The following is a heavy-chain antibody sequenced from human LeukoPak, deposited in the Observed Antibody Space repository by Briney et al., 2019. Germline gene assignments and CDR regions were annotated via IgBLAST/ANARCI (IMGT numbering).Heavy chain of an antibody. D-gene: IGHD3-22*01. Sequence: SETLSLTCTVSGGSISSYYWSWIRQPPGKGLEWIGHIYYSGSTNYNPSLKSRVTISVDTSKNQFSLKLSSVTAADTAVYYCARGGPFTMIVTDAFDIWGQGTMVTVSS. CDR3: ARGGPFTMIVTDAFDI. CDR2: IYYSGST. V-gene: IGHV4-59*01. CDR1: GGSISSYY. J-gene: IGHJ3*02.